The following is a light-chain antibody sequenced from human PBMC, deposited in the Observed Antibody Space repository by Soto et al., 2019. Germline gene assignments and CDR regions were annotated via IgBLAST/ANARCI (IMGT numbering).Light chain of an antibody. Sequence: DIQMTQSPSFVSASVGDRVTITCRASQGISRWLAWYQQRPGKATELLIYGASSLQSGVQSRFSGSGSGTVFTLTITSLQPADFATFYCHQPNCFPLTFGQGTRLEI. CDR3: HQPNCFPLT. CDR1: QGISRW. CDR2: GAS. J-gene: IGKJ5*01. V-gene: IGKV1-12*01.